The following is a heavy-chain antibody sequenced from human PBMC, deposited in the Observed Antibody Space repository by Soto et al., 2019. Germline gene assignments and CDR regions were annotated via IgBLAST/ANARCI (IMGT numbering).Heavy chain of an antibody. CDR2: IKPDGSEQ. CDR3: ARVAYSNGWSFDH. CDR1: GFTLSYFW. D-gene: IGHD6-19*01. J-gene: IGHJ4*01. V-gene: IGHV3-7*01. Sequence: PGGSLRLSCAASGFTLSYFWMSWVRQAPGKGLEWVANIKPDGSEQYYVDSVRGGFTISRDNAKNSLYLQMDSLRAEDTALYFCARVAYSNGWSFDHWGQGTLVTVSS.